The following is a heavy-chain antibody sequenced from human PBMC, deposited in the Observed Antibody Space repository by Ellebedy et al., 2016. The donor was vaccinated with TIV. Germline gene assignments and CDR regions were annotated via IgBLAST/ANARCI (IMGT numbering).Heavy chain of an antibody. J-gene: IGHJ4*02. Sequence: GGSLRLSCVASGFTFSSYSMNWVRQSPGKRLQLVSSISKGSDYIYYVDSVRGRFTISRDNARNSLSLQMNSLSDEDTATYFCARRQLESYNYGLDSWGQGTLVIVSS. V-gene: IGHV3-21*04. CDR2: ISKGSDYI. CDR1: GFTFSSYS. D-gene: IGHD5-24*01. CDR3: ARRQLESYNYGLDS.